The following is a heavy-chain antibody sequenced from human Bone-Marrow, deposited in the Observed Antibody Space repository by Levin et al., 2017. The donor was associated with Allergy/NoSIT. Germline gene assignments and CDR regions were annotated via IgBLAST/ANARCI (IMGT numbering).Heavy chain of an antibody. CDR2: ISGKSDRI. CDR3: AKGLAGFYNPFEH. Sequence: GGSLRLSCAASQFTFDTYAMHWVRQAPGKGLEWVASISGKSDRIGYADSVKGRFTISRDNGKNSLFLQMNSLRAEDTALYYCAKGLAGFYNPFEHWGQGTLVTVSS. V-gene: IGHV3-9*01. D-gene: IGHD3-9*01. J-gene: IGHJ4*02. CDR1: QFTFDTYA.